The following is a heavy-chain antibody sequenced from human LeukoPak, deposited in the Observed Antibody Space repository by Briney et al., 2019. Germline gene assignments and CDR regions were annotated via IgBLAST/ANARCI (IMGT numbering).Heavy chain of an antibody. CDR3: ARHADNGDPNWFDP. Sequence: ASVKVSCKASGYTFTTYDMHWVRQAPGQGLEWMGIINLSGGTTSYAQKFQGRVTMTRDTSTSTVYMGLSSLRSEDTAVYYCARHADNGDPNWFDPWGQGTLVTVSS. V-gene: IGHV1-46*01. D-gene: IGHD4-17*01. J-gene: IGHJ5*02. CDR2: INLSGGTT. CDR1: GYTFTTYD.